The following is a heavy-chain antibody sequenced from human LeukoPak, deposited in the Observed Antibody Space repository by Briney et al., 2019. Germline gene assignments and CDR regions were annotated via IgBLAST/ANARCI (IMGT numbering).Heavy chain of an antibody. CDR3: AADRSSGWYGGYFDY. V-gene: IGHV1-58*01. CDR1: GFTFTSSA. Sequence: ASVKVSFKASGFTFTSSAVQWVRQARGQRLEWIGWIVVGSGNTNYAQKFQERVTITRDMSTSTAYMELSSLRSEDAAVYYCAADRSSGWYGGYFDYRGQGTLVTVSS. D-gene: IGHD6-19*01. J-gene: IGHJ4*02. CDR2: IVVGSGNT.